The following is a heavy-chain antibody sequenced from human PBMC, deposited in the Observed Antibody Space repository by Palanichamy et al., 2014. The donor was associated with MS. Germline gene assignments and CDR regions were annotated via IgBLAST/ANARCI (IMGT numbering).Heavy chain of an antibody. CDR2: IWYDGSNK. V-gene: IGHV3-33*01. J-gene: IGHJ4*02. CDR1: GFTFSNYG. CDR3: ATYDGSGSYFG. D-gene: IGHD3-10*01. Sequence: AQLVEVWGRAWSSLGGPSRLSCEASGFTFSNYGMHWIRQAPGKGLEWVAVIWYDGSNKWYADSVKGRFTISRDNSKNTLSLQMNSLRVEDTAVYYCATYDGSGSYFGWGQGTLVTVSS.